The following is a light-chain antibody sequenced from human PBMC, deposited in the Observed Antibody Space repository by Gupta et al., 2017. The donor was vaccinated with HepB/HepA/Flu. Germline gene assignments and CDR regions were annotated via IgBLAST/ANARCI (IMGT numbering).Light chain of an antibody. CDR3: HQYSTTPRT. J-gene: IGKJ1*01. Sequence: EILMSQSPHPLSLSLHERATINCKAGQSIFYRSNNKNYLAWYQQKPGQPPKLLIYWASNRASGVPDRFSDSGSGTDFTLTINNLQAEDVAVYYCHQYSTTPRTFGQGTKVEIK. CDR1: QSIFYRSNNKNY. CDR2: WAS. V-gene: IGKV4-1*01.